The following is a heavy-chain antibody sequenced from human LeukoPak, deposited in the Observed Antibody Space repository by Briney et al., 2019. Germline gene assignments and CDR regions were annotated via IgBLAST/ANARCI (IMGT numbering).Heavy chain of an antibody. J-gene: IGHJ4*02. CDR3: ARELGFDY. CDR2: INHSGST. CDR1: GGSFSGCY. D-gene: IGHD7-27*01. Sequence: SETLSLTCAVYGGSFSGCYWSWIRQPPGKGLEWIGEINHSGSTNYNPSLKSRVTISVDTSKNQFSLKLSSVTAEDTAVYYCARELGFDYWGQGTLVTVSS. V-gene: IGHV4-34*01.